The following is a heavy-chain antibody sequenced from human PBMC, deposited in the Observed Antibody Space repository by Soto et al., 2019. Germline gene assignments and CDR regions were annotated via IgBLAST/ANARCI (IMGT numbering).Heavy chain of an antibody. J-gene: IGHJ4*02. D-gene: IGHD2-2*01. Sequence: QITLKESGPTLVKPTETLTLTCTFSGFSLSTGGVGVGWIRQPPGKALEWLALIYWDDEKRYSPSLKSRLTETKVTSNNPVVLTMTNVDPVDTATFYCAHKILVPGALDFDYWGQGMLVTVSS. CDR3: AHKILVPGALDFDY. CDR2: IYWDDEK. V-gene: IGHV2-5*02. CDR1: GFSLSTGGVG.